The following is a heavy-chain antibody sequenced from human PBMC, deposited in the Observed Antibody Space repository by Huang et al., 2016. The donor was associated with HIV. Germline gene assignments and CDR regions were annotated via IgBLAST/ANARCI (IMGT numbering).Heavy chain of an antibody. CDR1: GGSFGGYQ. CDR3: ARGLRFCRGGDCFPTHFQH. CDR2: INHSGRA. J-gene: IGHJ1*01. D-gene: IGHD2-21*02. Sequence: QVRLEQWGAGLLKPAETLSLTCAVYGGSFGGYQWTWIRQSPGKWLELLGEINHSGRATYNPSLKTRVTRTGDISKNQFPRKMTSLNVTDTAVYFCARGLRFCRGGDCFPTHFQHWSQG. V-gene: IGHV4-34*02.